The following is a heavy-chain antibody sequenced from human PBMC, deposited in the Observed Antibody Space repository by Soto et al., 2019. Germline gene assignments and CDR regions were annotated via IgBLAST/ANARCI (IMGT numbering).Heavy chain of an antibody. CDR1: GYTFTSYG. J-gene: IGHJ4*02. D-gene: IGHD6-25*01. CDR2: SSAFNGDT. CDR3: AREAGWQRMVPYD. Sequence: QVPLVQSGTEVKKPGASVNVSCKAFGYTFTSYGFSWVRQVPGQGLEWLGWSSAFNGDTPYAPTMKVRLTVTTDTSTIMVHMDLRSRTPADTAVYDCAREAGWQRMVPYDWGQGTLVAVS. V-gene: IGHV1-18*04.